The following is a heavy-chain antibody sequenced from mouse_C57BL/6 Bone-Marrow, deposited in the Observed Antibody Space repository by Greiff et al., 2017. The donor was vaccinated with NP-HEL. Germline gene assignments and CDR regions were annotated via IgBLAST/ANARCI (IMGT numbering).Heavy chain of an antibody. CDR2: SRNKANDYTT. V-gene: IGHV7-1*01. Sequence: EVQLVESGGGLVQSGRSLRLSCATSGFTFSDFYMEWVRQAPGKGLEWIAASRNKANDYTTEYSASVKGRFIVSRDTSQSILYLQMNALRAEDTAIYYCARDPYYYGSSPYWYFDVWGTGTTVTVSS. CDR1: GFTFSDFY. J-gene: IGHJ1*03. CDR3: ARDPYYYGSSPYWYFDV. D-gene: IGHD1-1*01.